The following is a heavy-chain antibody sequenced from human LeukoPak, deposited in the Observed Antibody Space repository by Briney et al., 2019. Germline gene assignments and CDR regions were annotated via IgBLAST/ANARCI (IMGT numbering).Heavy chain of an antibody. D-gene: IGHD2-2*01. J-gene: IGHJ4*02. V-gene: IGHV4-4*02. CDR3: ARRDCSSTSCYGFRH. CDR2: IYHSGST. Sequence: SETLSLTCAVSGGSISSSNWWSWVRQPPGKGLEWIGEIYHSGSTNYNPSLKSRVTISVDKSKNQFSLKLSSVTAADTAVYYCARRDCSSTSCYGFRHWGQGTLVTVSS. CDR1: GGSISSSNW.